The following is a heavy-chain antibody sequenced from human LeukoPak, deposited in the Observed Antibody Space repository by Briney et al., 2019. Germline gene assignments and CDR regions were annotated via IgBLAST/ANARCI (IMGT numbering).Heavy chain of an antibody. CDR2: INPNSGGT. CDR1: GYTFTGYY. CDR3: ARQTAVVVPDLLNWFDP. V-gene: IGHV1-2*02. J-gene: IGHJ5*02. Sequence: ASVTVSCKASGYTFTGYYMHWVRQAPGQGLEWMGWINPNSGGTNYAQKFQGRVTMTRDTSISTAYMELSRLRSDDTAVYYCARQTAVVVPDLLNWFDPWGQGTLVTVSS. D-gene: IGHD2-2*01.